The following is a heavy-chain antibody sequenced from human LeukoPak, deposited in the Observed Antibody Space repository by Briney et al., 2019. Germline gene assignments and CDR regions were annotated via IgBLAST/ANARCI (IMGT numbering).Heavy chain of an antibody. V-gene: IGHV3-33*01. CDR3: ARDEGVMTTVSWGFGY. CDR1: GFIFSNYA. D-gene: IGHD4-17*01. J-gene: IGHJ4*02. Sequence: GGSLRLSCAASGFIFSNYAMYWVRQAPGKGLEWVAAIWYDGSKKYYTDSVKGRFTISRDGSENTLYLQMNSLRAEDTAVYYCARDEGVMTTVSWGFGYWGQGTLVTVSS. CDR2: IWYDGSKK.